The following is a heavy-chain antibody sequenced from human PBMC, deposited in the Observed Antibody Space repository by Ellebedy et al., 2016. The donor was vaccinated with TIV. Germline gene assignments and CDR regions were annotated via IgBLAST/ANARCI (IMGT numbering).Heavy chain of an antibody. CDR3: ARDFGVQWLVRGDFDY. D-gene: IGHD6-19*01. J-gene: IGHJ4*02. Sequence: GGSLRLSCAASGFTFSSYGMHWVRQAPGKGLEWVAVIWYDGSNKYYADSVKGRFTISRDNSKNTLYLQMNSLRAEDTAVYYCARDFGVQWLVRGDFDYWGQGTLVTVSS. CDR1: GFTFSSYG. CDR2: IWYDGSNK. V-gene: IGHV3-33*01.